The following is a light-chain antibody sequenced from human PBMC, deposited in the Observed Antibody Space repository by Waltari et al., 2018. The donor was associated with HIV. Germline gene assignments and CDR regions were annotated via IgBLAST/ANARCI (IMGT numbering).Light chain of an antibody. V-gene: IGLV2-11*01. J-gene: IGLJ3*02. CDR1: SSDVGGDNY. Sequence: QSALTQPPPVSGSPGQSVTIPCTGTSSDVGGDNYVSWYQQHPGKAPKLMIYDVSKRPSGVPDRFSGSKSGNTASLTISGLQAEDEADYYCCSYAGSYTWVFGGGTKLTVL. CDR2: DVS. CDR3: CSYAGSYTWV.